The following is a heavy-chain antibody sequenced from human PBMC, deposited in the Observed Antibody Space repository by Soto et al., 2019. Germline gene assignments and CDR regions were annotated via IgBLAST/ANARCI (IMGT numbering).Heavy chain of an antibody. Sequence: QVQLVESGGGVVQPGRSLRLSCAASGFTFSSYGMHWVRQAPGKGLEWVAVISYDGSNKYYADSVKGRFTISRDNSKNTLYLQINSLRAEDTAVYYCAKVKGGSGWFAPDMDVWGQGTTVTVSS. CDR1: GFTFSSYG. V-gene: IGHV3-30*18. D-gene: IGHD6-19*01. CDR2: ISYDGSNK. J-gene: IGHJ6*02. CDR3: AKVKGGSGWFAPDMDV.